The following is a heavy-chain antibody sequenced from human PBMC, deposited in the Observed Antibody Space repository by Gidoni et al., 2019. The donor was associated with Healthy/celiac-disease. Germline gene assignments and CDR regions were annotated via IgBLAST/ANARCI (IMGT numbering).Heavy chain of an antibody. CDR1: GFTVSSNY. J-gene: IGHJ4*02. V-gene: IGHV3-66*02. CDR2: IYSGGST. CDR3: ARDGRYCGGDCYDY. Sequence: EVQLVESGGGLVQPGGSLRLSCAASGFTVSSNYMSWVRQAPGKGLEWVSVIYSGGSTYYADSVKGRFTISRDNSKNTLYLQMNSLRAEDTAVYYCARDGRYCGGDCYDYWGQGTLVTVSS. D-gene: IGHD2-21*01.